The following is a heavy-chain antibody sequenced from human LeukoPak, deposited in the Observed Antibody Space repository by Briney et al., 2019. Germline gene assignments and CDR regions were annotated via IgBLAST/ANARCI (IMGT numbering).Heavy chain of an antibody. Sequence: SETLSLTCTVSGGSISSYYWSWIRQPPGKGLEWIGHMSYSGSTNYNPSLKSRVTISLDTPKNQFSLKLSSVTAADTAVYYCARNRGGAAAGFDPWGQGTLVTVSS. D-gene: IGHD6-13*01. CDR2: MSYSGST. CDR3: ARNRGGAAAGFDP. V-gene: IGHV4-59*01. J-gene: IGHJ5*02. CDR1: GGSISSYY.